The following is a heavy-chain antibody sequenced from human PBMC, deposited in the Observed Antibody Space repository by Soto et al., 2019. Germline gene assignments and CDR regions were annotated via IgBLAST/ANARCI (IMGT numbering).Heavy chain of an antibody. Sequence: QLQLQESGSGLVKPSQTLSLTCAVSGGSISSGGYSWSWIRQPPGKGLEWIGYIYHSGSTYYNPSLKSRVTLTVDWTINHFPLKLSSVSAADTAVYFCASGPPFGRWGQGTLVTVSS. CDR3: ASGPPFGR. J-gene: IGHJ4*02. CDR2: IYHSGST. CDR1: GGSISSGGYS. D-gene: IGHD3-3*01. V-gene: IGHV4-30-2*01.